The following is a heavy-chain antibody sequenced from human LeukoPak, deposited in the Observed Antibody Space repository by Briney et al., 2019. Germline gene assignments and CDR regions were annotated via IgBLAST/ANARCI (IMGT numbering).Heavy chain of an antibody. CDR2: ITSSSTYV. CDR3: ARDRRDLPCDY. J-gene: IGHJ4*02. V-gene: IGHV3-21*01. Sequence: GGSLRLSCAASGFTFSAYSMNWVRQAPGKGLEWVSGITSSSTYVYYADSVKGLFTISRDNAKNSLYLQMNSPRAEDTAVYYCARDRRDLPCDYWGQGTLVTVSS. CDR1: GFTFSAYS.